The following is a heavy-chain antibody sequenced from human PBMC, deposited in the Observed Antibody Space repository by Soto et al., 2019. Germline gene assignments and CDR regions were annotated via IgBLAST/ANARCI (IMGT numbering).Heavy chain of an antibody. CDR3: ARAQVMVLSCSTFDY. D-gene: IGHD2-2*01. V-gene: IGHV4-38-2*02. CDR2: IYHGGTT. Sequence: SETLSLTCTVSGAYIPGSCYWSWIRQPLGKGPEWIGSIYHGGTTFYNPSLKSRITISVDTSHNQFSLNLRSVTASDTAVYYCARAQVMVLSCSTFDYWGHGTLVTASS. J-gene: IGHJ4*01. CDR1: GAYIPGSCY.